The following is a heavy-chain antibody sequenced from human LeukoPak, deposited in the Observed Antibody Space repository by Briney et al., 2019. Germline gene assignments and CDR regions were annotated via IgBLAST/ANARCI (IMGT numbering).Heavy chain of an antibody. J-gene: IGHJ4*02. CDR2: SQTDGSGT. D-gene: IGHD3-16*01. V-gene: IGHV3-74*01. CDR1: GFSFSSYN. Sequence: GGSLRLSCAASGFSFSSYNFHWVRQAPGKGLQWVSCSQTDGSGTTYADSVKGRFTISRDNAKNTLYLQMNSVRAEDTAVYYCTRSSFPYYFDYWGQGTLVTVSS. CDR3: TRSSFPYYFDY.